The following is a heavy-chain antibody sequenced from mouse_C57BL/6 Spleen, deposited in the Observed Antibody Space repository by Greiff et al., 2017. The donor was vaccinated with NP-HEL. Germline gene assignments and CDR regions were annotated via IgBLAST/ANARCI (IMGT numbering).Heavy chain of an antibody. Sequence: EVQRVESGGGLVKPGGSLKLSCAASGFTFSSYAMSWVRQTPEKRLEWVATISDSGSYTYSPDNVKGRFTISRDNAKINLNQLMSHQKSEYTAMCYCARGEEGFAYWGQGTLVTVSA. V-gene: IGHV5-4*01. J-gene: IGHJ3*01. CDR3: ARGEEGFAY. CDR1: GFTFSSYA. CDR2: ISDSGSYT.